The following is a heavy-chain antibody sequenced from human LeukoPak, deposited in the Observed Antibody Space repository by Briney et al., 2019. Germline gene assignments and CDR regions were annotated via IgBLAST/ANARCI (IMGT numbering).Heavy chain of an antibody. V-gene: IGHV4-59*01. Sequence: SETLSLTCTVSGGSISNYYWAWIRQPPGKGLEWIGYIYDTGSTKYNPSLKSRLTISLHTSRNQFSLNLSSLTVADTAIYYCARVRNYPDAFDIWGQGRMVTVS. CDR3: ARVRNYPDAFDI. CDR2: IYDTGST. CDR1: GGSISNYY. D-gene: IGHD5-24*01. J-gene: IGHJ3*02.